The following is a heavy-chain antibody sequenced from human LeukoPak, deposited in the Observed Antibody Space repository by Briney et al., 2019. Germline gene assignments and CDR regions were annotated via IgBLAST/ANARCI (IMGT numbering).Heavy chain of an antibody. CDR2: ISAYNGNT. CDR3: ARDRVPYYDFWSGSPFYYYGMDV. V-gene: IGHV1-18*01. CDR1: GYTFTSYG. J-gene: IGHJ6*02. D-gene: IGHD3-3*01. Sequence: ASMKVSCKASGYTFTSYGISWVRQAPGQGLEWMGWISAYNGNTNYAQKLQGRVTMTTDTSTSTAYMELRSLRSDDTAVYYCARDRVPYYDFWSGSPFYYYGMDVWGQGTTVTVSS.